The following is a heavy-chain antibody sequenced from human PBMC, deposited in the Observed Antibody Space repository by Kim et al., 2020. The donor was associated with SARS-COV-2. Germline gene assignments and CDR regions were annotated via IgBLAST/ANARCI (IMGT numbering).Heavy chain of an antibody. CDR3: SRVGEGFTSTPSYYGGGMDV. J-gene: IGHJ6*02. Sequence: GGSLRLSCAASGFTLSSYEMMWVRQAPGKGLEWLSYISSSGSTKYYADSVKGRSTISRDTAKNSLYLQMNSLRVEDTAVYYCSRVGEGFTSTPSYYGGGMDVWGQGTTVTVSS. V-gene: IGHV3-48*03. CDR2: ISSSGSTK. D-gene: IGHD4-4*01. CDR1: GFTLSSYE.